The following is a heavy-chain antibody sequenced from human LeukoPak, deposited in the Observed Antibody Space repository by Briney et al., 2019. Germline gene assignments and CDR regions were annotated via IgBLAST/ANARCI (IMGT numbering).Heavy chain of an antibody. CDR3: ARVVAYYDFWSGYYRPYYFDY. J-gene: IGHJ4*02. D-gene: IGHD3-3*01. CDR2: ISYDGSDK. V-gene: IGHV3-30*03. Sequence: GGSLRLSCAASGFTFDNYGMHWVRQAPGKGLEWVAIISYDGSDKYYADSVKGRFTNSRDNAKNSLYLQMNSLRAEDTALYYCARVVAYYDFWSGYYRPYYFDYWGQGTLVTVSS. CDR1: GFTFDNYG.